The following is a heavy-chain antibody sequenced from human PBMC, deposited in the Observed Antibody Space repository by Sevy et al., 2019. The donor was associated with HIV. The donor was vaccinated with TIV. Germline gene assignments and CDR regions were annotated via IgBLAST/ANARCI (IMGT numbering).Heavy chain of an antibody. CDR2: IYYSGST. J-gene: IGHJ4*02. CDR1: GGSISSSSYY. V-gene: IGHV4-39*01. Sequence: SETLSLTCTVSGGSISSSSYYWGWIRQPPGKGLEWIGSIYYSGSTYYNPSLKSRVTISVDTSKNQFSLKLSSVTAADTAVYYCARQSGEIWGSYYFDYWGQGTLVTVSS. CDR3: ARQSGEIWGSYYFDY. D-gene: IGHD7-27*01.